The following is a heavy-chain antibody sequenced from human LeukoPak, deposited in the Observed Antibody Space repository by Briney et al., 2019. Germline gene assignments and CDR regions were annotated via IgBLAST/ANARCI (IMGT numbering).Heavy chain of an antibody. CDR3: ARRTGSYFGQFDS. CDR2: IYYSGSA. V-gene: IGHV4-59*01. J-gene: IGHJ4*02. Sequence: ASETLSLTCSVSGGSIFADYWSWIRQPPGKGLEWIGYIYYSGSANYNPSLKSRITISVDTSKNKFSLRLRSVTAADTAIYYCARRTGSYFGQFDSWGQGTLVTVSS. CDR1: GGSIFADY. D-gene: IGHD3-10*01.